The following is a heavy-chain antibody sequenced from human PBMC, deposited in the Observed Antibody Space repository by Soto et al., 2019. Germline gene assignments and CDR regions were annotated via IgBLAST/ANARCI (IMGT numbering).Heavy chain of an antibody. CDR2: INPSGGST. J-gene: IGHJ4*02. CDR1: GYTFTSYY. CDR3: ARLRGYYDSSGYIDY. D-gene: IGHD3-22*01. Sequence: ASEKVSCKASGYTFTSYYMHWVRQAPGQGFEWMGIINPSGGSTSYAQKFQGRVTMTRDTSTSTVYMELSSLRSEDTAVYYCARLRGYYDSSGYIDYWGQGTLVTVSS. V-gene: IGHV1-46*01.